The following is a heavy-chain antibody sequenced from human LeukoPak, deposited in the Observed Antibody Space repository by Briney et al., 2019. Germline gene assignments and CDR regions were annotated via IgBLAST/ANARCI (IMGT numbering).Heavy chain of an antibody. D-gene: IGHD2-21*02. CDR2: IYPGDSDT. CDR1: GYSFTSYW. J-gene: IGHJ4*02. Sequence: GESLKISCKGSGYSFTSYWIGWVRQMPGKGLEWMGIIYPGDSDTRYSPSFQGQVTISADKSISTAYLQWSSLKASDTAMYYCARRGRCGGDCYSFDYWGQGTLVTVSS. CDR3: ARRGRCGGDCYSFDY. V-gene: IGHV5-51*01.